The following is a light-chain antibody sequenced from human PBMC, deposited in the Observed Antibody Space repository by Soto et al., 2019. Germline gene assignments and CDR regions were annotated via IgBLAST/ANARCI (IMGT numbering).Light chain of an antibody. CDR3: SSYPRRNTLA. CDR2: EVT. CDR1: SSDVGGYNF. Sequence: QSALTQPASVSGSPGQSITISCTGTSSDVGGYNFVSWYQQYPGKAPKLIIYEVTDRPSGVSNRFSGSKSGSTASLTISGLQAEDEADYYCSSYPRRNTLAFGGGTKLTVL. V-gene: IGLV2-14*01. J-gene: IGLJ2*01.